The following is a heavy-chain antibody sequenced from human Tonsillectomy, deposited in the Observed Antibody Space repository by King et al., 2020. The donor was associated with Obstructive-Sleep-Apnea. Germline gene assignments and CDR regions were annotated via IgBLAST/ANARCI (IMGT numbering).Heavy chain of an antibody. CDR1: GYTFNRYG. Sequence: QLVQSGAEVKKPGASVRVSCKASGYTFNRYGINWVRQAPGQGLKWMGWINAYNGNTNYAQKFQGRVTMTTDKSTTTAYMELMSLRSDDTAVYYCAREEGSSWLDYWGQGTLVTVSS. CDR3: AREEGSSWLDY. V-gene: IGHV1-18*01. J-gene: IGHJ4*02. CDR2: INAYNGNT. D-gene: IGHD6-13*01.